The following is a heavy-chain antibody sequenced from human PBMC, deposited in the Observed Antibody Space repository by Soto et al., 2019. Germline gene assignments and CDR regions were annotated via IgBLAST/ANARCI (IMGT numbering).Heavy chain of an antibody. Sequence: SGPTLVNPTQTLTLTCTFSGFSLSASGVGVGWIRQPPGKALEWLALIYWNDDKRYSPSLKSRLTITKNTSKNQVVLTMTNMDHVDTATYYCANRPESMTYYDILTGYYTAYNWFDPWGQGTLVTVSS. V-gene: IGHV2-5*01. CDR3: ANRPESMTYYDILTGYYTAYNWFDP. CDR1: GFSLSASGVG. CDR2: IYWNDDK. J-gene: IGHJ5*02. D-gene: IGHD3-9*01.